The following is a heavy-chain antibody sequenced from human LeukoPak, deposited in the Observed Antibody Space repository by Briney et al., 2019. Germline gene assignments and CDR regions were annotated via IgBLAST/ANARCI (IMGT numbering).Heavy chain of an antibody. CDR3: TRDQTPYY. CDR1: GFTFGDYA. J-gene: IGHJ4*02. Sequence: GGSLRLSCTASGFTFGDYAMTWVRQAPGKGLEWVGFIASETYGGTAECAAPLKGRFTISRDDSKSIAYLQMNSLKTEDTAVYYCTRDQTPYYWGQGTLVTVSS. CDR2: IASETYGGTA. V-gene: IGHV3-49*04.